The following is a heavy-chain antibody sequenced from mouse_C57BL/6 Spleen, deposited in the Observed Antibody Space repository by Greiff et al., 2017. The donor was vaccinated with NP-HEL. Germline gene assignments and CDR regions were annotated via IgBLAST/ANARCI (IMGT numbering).Heavy chain of an antibody. CDR2: IDRSGSYT. CDR3: ARRVDGPY. D-gene: IGHD2-3*01. V-gene: IGHV1-50*01. CDR1: GYTFTSYW. Sequence: VQLQQPGAELVKPGASVKLSCKASGYTFTSYWMQWVRQRPGQGLEWIGEIDRSGSYTNYNQKLKGKATLTVDTSSSAANMKLRTLTIENSAVYYCARRVDGPYRGQGTLVTVSA. J-gene: IGHJ3*01.